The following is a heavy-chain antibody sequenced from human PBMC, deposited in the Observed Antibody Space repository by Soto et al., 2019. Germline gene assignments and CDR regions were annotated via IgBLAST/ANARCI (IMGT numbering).Heavy chain of an antibody. D-gene: IGHD6-6*01. CDR3: ARGYVYSSFRFDP. Sequence: PSETLSLTCTVSGGSISSGGYYWSWIRQHPGKGLEWIGYIYYSGSTYYNPSLKSRVTISVDTSKNQFSLKLSSVTAADTAVYYCARGYVYSSFRFDPWGQGTLVTVSS. CDR1: GGSISSGGYY. CDR2: IYYSGST. V-gene: IGHV4-31*03. J-gene: IGHJ5*02.